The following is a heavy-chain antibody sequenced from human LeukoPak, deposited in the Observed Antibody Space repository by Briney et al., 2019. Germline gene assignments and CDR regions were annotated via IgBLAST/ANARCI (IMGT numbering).Heavy chain of an antibody. CDR2: INTDGSST. CDR1: GFTFNSYW. J-gene: IGHJ4*02. CDR3: AKPGPQYYFDY. Sequence: GGSLRLSCAASGFTFNSYWMHWVRQAPGKGLVWVSRINTDGSSTSYADSVKGRFTISRDNSKNTLYLQMNSLRAEDTAVYYCAKPGPQYYFDYWGQGTLVTVSS. V-gene: IGHV3-74*01. D-gene: IGHD4-11*01.